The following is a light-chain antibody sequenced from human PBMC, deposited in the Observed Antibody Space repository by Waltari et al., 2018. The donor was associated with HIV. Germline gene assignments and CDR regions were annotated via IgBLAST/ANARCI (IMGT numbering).Light chain of an antibody. J-gene: IGLJ2*01. CDR1: SLRSYY. CDR2: GKN. Sequence: SSELTQDPAVSVALGQTVRITCQGDSLRSYYASRYQQKPGQAPVLVILGKNNRPSGLPDRFSGSSSGNTASLTITGAQAEDEADYYCNSRDSSGNHLVFGGGTKLTVL. CDR3: NSRDSSGNHLV. V-gene: IGLV3-19*01.